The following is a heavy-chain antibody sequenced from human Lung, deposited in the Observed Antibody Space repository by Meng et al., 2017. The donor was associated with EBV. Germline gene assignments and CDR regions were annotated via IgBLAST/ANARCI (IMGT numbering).Heavy chain of an antibody. CDR1: GGSLSKSDW. Sequence: VQLQESGPVLVKPSETPSLTCAVSGGSLSKSDWWSWVRQPPGKGLEWIGETSHSGSTNYSPSLKSRVTISLDKSKNQLSLKLNSVTAADTAVYYCASSDYYRSDYWGQGTLVTVSS. CDR2: TSHSGST. CDR3: ASSDYYRSDY. V-gene: IGHV4-4*02. J-gene: IGHJ4*02. D-gene: IGHD3-22*01.